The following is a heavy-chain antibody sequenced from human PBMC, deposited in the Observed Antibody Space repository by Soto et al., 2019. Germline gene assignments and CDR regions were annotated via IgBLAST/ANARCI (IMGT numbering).Heavy chain of an antibody. D-gene: IGHD6-13*01. CDR2: IKSYSDGGTR. CDR3: VKANDQQLVEGGPFDM. Sequence: EVQLVESGGGLVKPGGSLRLSCEGSGFTFNNAWMSWIRQAPGKGPEWVGRIKSYSDGGTRDYAASVKGRFTISRDNAKNSLYLEMNSLRVEDTALFYCVKANDQQLVEGGPFDMWGQGTMVTVSS. CDR1: GFTFNNAW. V-gene: IGHV3-15*05. J-gene: IGHJ3*02.